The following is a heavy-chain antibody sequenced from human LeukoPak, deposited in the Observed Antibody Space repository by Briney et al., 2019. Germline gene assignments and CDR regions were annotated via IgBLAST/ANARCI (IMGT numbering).Heavy chain of an antibody. J-gene: IGHJ4*02. CDR2: INPNSGGT. CDR3: ARDGNFDY. D-gene: IGHD1-14*01. V-gene: IGHV1-2*02. CDR1: GYTFTDYY. Sequence: SVKVSCKASGYTFTDYYMHWVRQAPGQGLEWMGWINPNSGGTNYVQKFQGRVTMTRDTSISTVYMELTRLRSDDTAFYYCARDGNFDYWGQGTLVTVSS.